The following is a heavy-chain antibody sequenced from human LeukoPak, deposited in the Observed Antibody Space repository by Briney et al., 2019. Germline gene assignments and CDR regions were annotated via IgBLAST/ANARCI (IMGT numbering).Heavy chain of an antibody. V-gene: IGHV1-18*01. Sequence: ASVKVSCKASGYTFTSYGISWVRQAPGQGLEWMGWISAYNGNTNYAQKFQGRVTMTRDTSTSTVYMELSSLRSGDTAVYYCARSDGSGSYYSRCAFDIWGQGTMVTVSS. CDR1: GYTFTSYG. D-gene: IGHD3-10*01. J-gene: IGHJ3*02. CDR2: ISAYNGNT. CDR3: ARSDGSGSYYSRCAFDI.